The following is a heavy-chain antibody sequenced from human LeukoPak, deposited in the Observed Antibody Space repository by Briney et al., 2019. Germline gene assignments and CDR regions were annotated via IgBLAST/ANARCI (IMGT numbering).Heavy chain of an antibody. D-gene: IGHD3-10*01. CDR3: ARSGGVRGHYFDY. CDR2: IHYSGST. J-gene: IGHJ4*02. CDR1: GGSISSGDYF. V-gene: IGHV4-30-4*08. Sequence: SETLSLTCSVSGGSISSGDYFWNWIRQPPGQGLEWIGYIHYSGSTYYNPSLNSRVSISVDTSRNQFSLKLNSVTAADTAVYYCARSGGVRGHYFDYWGQGTLVTVSS.